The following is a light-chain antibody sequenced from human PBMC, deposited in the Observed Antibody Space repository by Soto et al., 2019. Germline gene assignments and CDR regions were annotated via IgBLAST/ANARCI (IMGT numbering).Light chain of an antibody. Sequence: IQMTQSPSTLSASVGDRVAITCRASQSIGIWLAWYQQKQGNAPRFLIYKASSLESGVPSRFSGSGSGTEFTLTISSLQPDDFATYYCQQYNDYSWTFGQGTKVEIK. CDR1: QSIGIW. V-gene: IGKV1-5*03. CDR3: QQYNDYSWT. J-gene: IGKJ1*01. CDR2: KAS.